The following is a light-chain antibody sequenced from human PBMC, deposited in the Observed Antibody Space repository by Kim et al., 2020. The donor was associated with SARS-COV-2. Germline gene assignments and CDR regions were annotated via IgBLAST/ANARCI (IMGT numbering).Light chain of an antibody. CDR2: EVT. J-gene: IGLJ1*01. CDR1: SSDVGGYNY. Sequence: GQSVTIACTGTSSDVGGYNYFAWYQQHPGKAPKLLLSEVTKRPSGVPDRFSGSKSGNTASLTVSGLLAEDEADYYCCSYAGSKDVFGTGTKVTVL. CDR3: CSYAGSKDV. V-gene: IGLV2-8*01.